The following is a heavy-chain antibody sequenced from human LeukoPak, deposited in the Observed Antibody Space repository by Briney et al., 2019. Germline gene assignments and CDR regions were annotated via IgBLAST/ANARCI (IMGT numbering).Heavy chain of an antibody. CDR2: INHSGST. D-gene: IGHD2-15*01. J-gene: IGHJ6*02. V-gene: IGHV4-34*01. CDR3: ARGLNYCSGGSCYQFPFYYYYYGMDV. CDR1: GGSFSGYY. Sequence: SETLSLTCAVYGGSFSGYYWSWIRQPPGKGLEWIGEINHSGSTNYNPSLKSRVTISVDTSKNQFSLKLSSVTAADTAVYYCARGLNYCSGGSCYQFPFYYYYYGMDVWGQGTTVTVSS.